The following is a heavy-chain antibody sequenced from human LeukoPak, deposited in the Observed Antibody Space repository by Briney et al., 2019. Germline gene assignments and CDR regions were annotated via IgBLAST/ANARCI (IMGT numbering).Heavy chain of an antibody. CDR3: ARVGPPCSSTSCYPRNWFNP. V-gene: IGHV1-2*02. J-gene: IGHJ5*02. D-gene: IGHD2-2*01. Sequence: GASVKVSCKAFGYTFTSNYMHWVRQAPGQGLEWMGWINPNSGGTNYAQKFQGRVTMTRDTSISTAYMELSRLRSDDTAVYYCARVGPPCSSTSCYPRNWFNPWGQGALVTVSS. CDR2: INPNSGGT. CDR1: GYTFTSNY.